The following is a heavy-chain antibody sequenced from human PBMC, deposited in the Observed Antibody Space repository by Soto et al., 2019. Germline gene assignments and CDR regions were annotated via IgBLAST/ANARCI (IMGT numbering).Heavy chain of an antibody. CDR2: ISGSGGRT. D-gene: IGHD4-17*01. J-gene: IGHJ4*02. CDR1: GFTFSSYD. Sequence: EVQLLESGGDLVQPGGSLRLSCAASGFTFSSYDMSWVRQAPGKGLEWVSAISGSGGRTDYADSVKGRFSISRDNSKNTLLLQMNSLRVEDTAVYYCARDPYGDYVWDYWGQGTLVTVSS. CDR3: ARDPYGDYVWDY. V-gene: IGHV3-23*01.